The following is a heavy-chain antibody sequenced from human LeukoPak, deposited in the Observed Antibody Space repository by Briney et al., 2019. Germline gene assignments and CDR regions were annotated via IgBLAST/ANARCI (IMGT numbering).Heavy chain of an antibody. J-gene: IGHJ3*02. V-gene: IGHV4-39*07. CDR1: GGSISSSSYY. CDR3: ARGGVVRPLGMGGDI. Sequence: PSETLSLTCTVSGGSISSSSYYWGWIRQPPGKGLEWIGSIYYSGSTYYNPSLKSRVTISVDRSKNQFSLKLSSVTAADTAVYYCARGGVVRPLGMGGDIWGQGTMVTVSS. CDR2: IYYSGST. D-gene: IGHD7-27*01.